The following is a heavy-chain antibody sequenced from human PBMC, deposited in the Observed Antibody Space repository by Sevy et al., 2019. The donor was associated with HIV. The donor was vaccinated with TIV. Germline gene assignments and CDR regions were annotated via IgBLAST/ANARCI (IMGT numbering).Heavy chain of an antibody. V-gene: IGHV3-23*01. Sequence: GGSLRLSCAASGFTFSSYAMSWVRQAPGKGLEWVSAISGSGGSTYYADSVRVRFTSSRDNSKNSLYLQMSSLRAEDTAVYYCAKVQLWSECDYWGQGTLVSVSS. CDR2: ISGSGGST. J-gene: IGHJ4*02. CDR3: AKVQLWSECDY. D-gene: IGHD5-18*01. CDR1: GFTFSSYA.